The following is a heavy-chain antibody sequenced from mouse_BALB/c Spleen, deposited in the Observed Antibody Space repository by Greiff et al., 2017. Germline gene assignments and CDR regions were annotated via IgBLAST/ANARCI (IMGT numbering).Heavy chain of an antibody. Sequence: EVKLMESGGGLVQPGGSRNLSCAASGFTFSSFGMHWVRQAPEKGLEWVAYISSGSSTIYYADTVKGRFTISRDNPKNTLFLQMTSLRSEDTAMYYCATTAPGFDYWGQGTTLTVSS. J-gene: IGHJ2*01. V-gene: IGHV5-17*02. D-gene: IGHD1-2*01. CDR1: GFTFSSFG. CDR2: ISSGSSTI. CDR3: ATTAPGFDY.